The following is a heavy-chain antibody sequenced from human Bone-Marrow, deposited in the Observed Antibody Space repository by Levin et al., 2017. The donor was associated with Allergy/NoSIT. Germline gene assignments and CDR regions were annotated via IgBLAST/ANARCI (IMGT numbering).Heavy chain of an antibody. V-gene: IGHV3-30-3*01. J-gene: IGHJ4*02. CDR2: ISYDGSNK. Sequence: GGSLRLSCAASGFTFSSYAMHWVRQAPGKGLEWVAVISYDGSNKYYADSVKGRFTISRDNSKNTLYLQMNSLRAEDSAVYYCAVGGRETGYSSGVRFGIFDYWGQGTLVTVSS. CDR3: AVGGRETGYSSGVRFGIFDY. CDR1: GFTFSSYA. D-gene: IGHD6-19*01.